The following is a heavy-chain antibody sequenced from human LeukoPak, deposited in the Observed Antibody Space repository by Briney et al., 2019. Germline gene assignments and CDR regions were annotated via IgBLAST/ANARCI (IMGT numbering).Heavy chain of an antibody. Sequence: ASVKVSCKASGYTFTSYAMNWVRQAPGQGLEWMGWINTNTGNPTYAQGFTGRFVFSLDTSVSTAYLQISSLKAGDTAVYYCARDLSGSYYVAFDIWGQGTMVTVSS. CDR1: GYTFTSYA. V-gene: IGHV7-4-1*02. CDR3: ARDLSGSYYVAFDI. D-gene: IGHD1-26*01. CDR2: INTNTGNP. J-gene: IGHJ3*02.